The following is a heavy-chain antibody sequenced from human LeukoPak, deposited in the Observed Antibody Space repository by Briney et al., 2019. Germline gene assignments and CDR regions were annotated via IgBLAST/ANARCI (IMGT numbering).Heavy chain of an antibody. D-gene: IGHD1-26*01. CDR2: IYYSGST. CDR1: GGSISSSSYY. CDR3: ARTKWELLLDY. J-gene: IGHJ4*02. Sequence: PSETLSLTCTVSGGSISSSSYYWGWIRRPPGKGLEWIGSIYYSGSTYYNPSLKSRVTISVDTSKNQFSLKLSSVTAADTAVYYCARTKWELLLDYWGQGTLVTVSP. V-gene: IGHV4-39*01.